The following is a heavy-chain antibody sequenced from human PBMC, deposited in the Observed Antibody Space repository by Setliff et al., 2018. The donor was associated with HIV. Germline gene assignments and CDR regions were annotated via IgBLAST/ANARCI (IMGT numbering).Heavy chain of an antibody. CDR2: INHSGST. CDR3: ARARITMIGGRLEPYAFDR. J-gene: IGHJ3*01. CDR1: GGSFSGYY. V-gene: IGHV4-34*01. Sequence: PSETLSLTCAVYGGSFSGYYWSWICQPPGKGLEWIGEINHSGSTNYNPSLKSRVTISVDTSKNQFSLKLRSVTAADTAVYYCARARITMIGGRLEPYAFDRWGQGTKVTVSS. D-gene: IGHD3-10*01.